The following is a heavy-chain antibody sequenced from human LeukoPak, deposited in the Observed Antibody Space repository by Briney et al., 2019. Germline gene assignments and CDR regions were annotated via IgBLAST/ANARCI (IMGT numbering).Heavy chain of an antibody. D-gene: IGHD3-3*01. CDR2: ISAYNGNT. CDR3: AKDGDFWSGYPT. CDR1: GFTFTTYG. Sequence: GASVKVSCKASGFTFTTYGISWVRQAPGQGLEWMGWISAYNGNTNCAQKFQGRVTMTIDTSTSTAYMDLRSLRSDDTAVYYCAKDGDFWSGYPTWGQGTLVTVSS. J-gene: IGHJ5*02. V-gene: IGHV1-18*01.